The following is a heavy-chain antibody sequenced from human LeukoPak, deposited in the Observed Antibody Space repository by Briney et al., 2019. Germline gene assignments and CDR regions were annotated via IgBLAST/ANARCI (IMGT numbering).Heavy chain of an antibody. D-gene: IGHD2-2*01. CDR2: ISSSSDYT. V-gene: IGHV3-11*03. Sequence: GRSLRLSCSASGFAFSGYHMSWIRQAPGKGLEWVSCISSSSDYTDYADSVKGRCTISRDNAKKSMYLQITRLRAEDTAVYYCAGPSSLRGGYCSTDFWGQGTLVTVSS. CDR3: AGPSSLRGGYCSTDF. CDR1: GFAFSGYH. J-gene: IGHJ4*02.